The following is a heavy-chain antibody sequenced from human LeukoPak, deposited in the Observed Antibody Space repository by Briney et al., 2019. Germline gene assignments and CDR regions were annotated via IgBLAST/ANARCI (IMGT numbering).Heavy chain of an antibody. CDR1: GVTFSGYS. CDR3: TTDGDYYGSGSNY. CDR2: IKSKTDGGTT. V-gene: IGHV3-15*01. Sequence: GGSLRLSCAAPGVTFSGYSVNWVRQAPGKGLEWVGRIKSKTDGGTTDYAAPVKGRFTISRDDSKNTLYLQMNSLKTEDTAVYYCTTDGDYYGSGSNYWGQGTLVSVSS. J-gene: IGHJ4*02. D-gene: IGHD3-10*01.